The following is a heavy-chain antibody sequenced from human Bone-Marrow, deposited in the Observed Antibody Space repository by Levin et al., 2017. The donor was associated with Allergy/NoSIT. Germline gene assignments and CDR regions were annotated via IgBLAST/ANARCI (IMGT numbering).Heavy chain of an antibody. Sequence: GGSLRLSCAYSGFTFSSYAMTWVRQAPGKGLEWVSGMSGSDDSTYYADSVQGRFAISRDISNNTLFLQMNSLRAEDTAIYYCARVYGYYYYYMDVWGKGTTVTVSS. D-gene: IGHD2/OR15-2a*01. CDR2: MSGSDDST. CDR3: ARVYGYYYYYMDV. J-gene: IGHJ6*03. V-gene: IGHV3-23*01. CDR1: GFTFSSYA.